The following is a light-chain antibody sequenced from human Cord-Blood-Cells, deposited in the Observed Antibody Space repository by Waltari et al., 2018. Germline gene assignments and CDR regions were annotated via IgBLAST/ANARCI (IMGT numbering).Light chain of an antibody. Sequence: QSVLTQPPSVSGAPGPRVTISCTGSSAHIGAGYDVHWYQQLPGTAPKLLIYGNSNRPSGVPDRFSGSKSGTSASLAITGLQAEDEADYYCQSYDSSLSGVFGTGTKVTVL. V-gene: IGLV1-40*01. J-gene: IGLJ1*01. CDR2: GNS. CDR1: SAHIGAGYD. CDR3: QSYDSSLSGV.